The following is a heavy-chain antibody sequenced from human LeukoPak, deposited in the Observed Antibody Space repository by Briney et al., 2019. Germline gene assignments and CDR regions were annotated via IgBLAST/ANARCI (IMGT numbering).Heavy chain of an antibody. CDR3: AKGAVAGRSGDYFDY. J-gene: IGHJ4*02. D-gene: IGHD6-19*01. Sequence: PGGSLRLSCAGSGFTFSNYSINWVRQAPGKGLEWVSSISPSSHYIYYADSVRGRFTISRDNARNSLYLQMNSLRAEDTAVYYCAKGAVAGRSGDYFDYWGQGTLVTVSS. V-gene: IGHV3-21*04. CDR1: GFTFSNYS. CDR2: ISPSSHYI.